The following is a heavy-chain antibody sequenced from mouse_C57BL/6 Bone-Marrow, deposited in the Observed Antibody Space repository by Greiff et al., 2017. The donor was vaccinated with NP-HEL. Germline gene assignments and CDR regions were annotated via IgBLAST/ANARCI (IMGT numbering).Heavy chain of an antibody. Sequence: EVKLVESGGGLVQPGGSLSLSCAASGFTFTDYYMSWVRQPPGKALEWLGFIRNKANGYTTEYSESVKGRFYISRDNSQSILYLHMNALRAEDSATYYCARYSNYFDYWGQGTTLTVSS. CDR2: IRNKANGYTT. V-gene: IGHV7-3*01. CDR1: GFTFTDYY. CDR3: ARYSNYFDY. J-gene: IGHJ2*01.